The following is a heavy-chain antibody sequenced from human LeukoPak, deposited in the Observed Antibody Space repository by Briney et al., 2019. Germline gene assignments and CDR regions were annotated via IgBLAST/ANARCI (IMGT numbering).Heavy chain of an antibody. J-gene: IGHJ4*02. CDR1: GYDFTNYW. D-gene: IGHD3-22*01. CDR2: IYPSDSDT. CDR3: AKIPPVGYYDRSGYYYYFEY. V-gene: IGHV5-51*01. Sequence: GESLKISRKGSGYDFTNYWIAWVREMPGKGLEWVGVIYPSDSDTRYSPSLQGQVTISVDKSISTAYLQWSSLKASDTAMYYCAKIPPVGYYDRSGYYYYFEYWGQGTLVTVSP.